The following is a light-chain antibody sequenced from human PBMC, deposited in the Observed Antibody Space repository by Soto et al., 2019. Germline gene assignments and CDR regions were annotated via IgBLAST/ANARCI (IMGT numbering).Light chain of an antibody. Sequence: DVQLTHSPSFLAASVWDGVTITFLASQGISSYLAWYQLKPGKAPKRLISTASSLQSGVPSRFSGSGSGTEFTLTISSLQPEDFATYYCLQLDSYPRTFGQGTKVDIK. J-gene: IGKJ1*01. V-gene: IGKV1-9*01. CDR1: QGISSY. CDR3: LQLDSYPRT. CDR2: TAS.